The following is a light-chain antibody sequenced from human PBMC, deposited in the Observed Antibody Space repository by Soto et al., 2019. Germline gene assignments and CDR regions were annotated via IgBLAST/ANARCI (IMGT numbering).Light chain of an antibody. CDR3: QQYNNWPPWT. V-gene: IGKV3-15*01. CDR2: GAS. J-gene: IGKJ1*01. CDR1: QRVSSK. Sequence: EIVITQSPATLSLSPGEKANLSCRASQRVSSKLAWYQQKPGQAPRLLIYGASTRATGIPARFSGSGSWTEFTLTISSLQSEDFAVYYCQQYNNWPPWTFGQGTKV.